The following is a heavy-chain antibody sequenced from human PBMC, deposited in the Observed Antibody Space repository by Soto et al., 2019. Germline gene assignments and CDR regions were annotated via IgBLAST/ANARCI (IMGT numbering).Heavy chain of an antibody. D-gene: IGHD2-2*01. J-gene: IGHJ6*03. CDR2: ISSSSSYI. CDR3: ARAGVVPAAIPYYYYYMDV. CDR1: GFTFSSYS. V-gene: IGHV3-21*01. Sequence: GGSLRLSCAASGFTFSSYSMNWVRQAPGKGLEWVSSISSSSSYIYYADSVKGRFTISRDNAKNSLYLQMNSLRAEDTAVYYCARAGVVPAAIPYYYYYMDVWGKGTTVTVSS.